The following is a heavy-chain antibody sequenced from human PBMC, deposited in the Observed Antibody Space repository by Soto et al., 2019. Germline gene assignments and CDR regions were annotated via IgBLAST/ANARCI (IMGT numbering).Heavy chain of an antibody. CDR1: GGTFSSNA. D-gene: IGHD5-12*01. CDR2: IIPIFGPA. V-gene: IGHV1-69*01. Sequence: QVQLVQSGAEVKKPGSSLRVSCKASGGTFSSNAISWVRQSPGQELEWMGWIIPIFGPATYAQKVQGRVMITGYESRSTAYMELSSLRSEDRAVYYCARYRSGYDRGEWFDPWGQGTLVTVSS. CDR3: ARYRSGYDRGEWFDP. J-gene: IGHJ5*02.